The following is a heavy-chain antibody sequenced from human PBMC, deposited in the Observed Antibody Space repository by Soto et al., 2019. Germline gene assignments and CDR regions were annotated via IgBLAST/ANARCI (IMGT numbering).Heavy chain of an antibody. CDR3: ARRYGYSFDY. CDR1: GGSISSGGYS. CDR2: MYHSGST. Sequence: PSETLSLTCAVSGGSISSGGYSWSWIRQPPGKGLEWIGYMYHSGSTYYNPSLKSRVNISIDRSKNQFSLKLSSVTAADTAVYYCARRYGYSFDYWGQGTLVTVS. D-gene: IGHD1-1*01. V-gene: IGHV4-30-2*01. J-gene: IGHJ4*02.